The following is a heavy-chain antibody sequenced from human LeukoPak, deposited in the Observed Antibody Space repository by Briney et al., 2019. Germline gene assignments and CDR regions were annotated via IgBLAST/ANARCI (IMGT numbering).Heavy chain of an antibody. CDR2: IYYSGST. J-gene: IGHJ4*02. CDR3: ARGRAWGH. V-gene: IGHV4-39*07. CDR1: GGSISSSSYY. D-gene: IGHD3-16*01. Sequence: SETLSLTCTVSGGSISSSSYYWGWIRQPPGKGLEWIGSIYYSGSTYYNPSLKSRVTISVDTSKNQFSLKLSSVTAADTAVYYCARGRAWGHWGQGTLVTVSS.